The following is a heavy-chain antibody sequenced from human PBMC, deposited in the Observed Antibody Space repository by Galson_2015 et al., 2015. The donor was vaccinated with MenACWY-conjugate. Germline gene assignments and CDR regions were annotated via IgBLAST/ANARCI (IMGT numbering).Heavy chain of an antibody. J-gene: IGHJ4*02. CDR3: AEDRVFCGGDCRTGDY. Sequence: SLRLSCAASGFIFSTYAMSWVRQAPGKGLEWVSGISASGVDTYYTDSVKGWFTISRDNSKNTLYLQMKTLRAEDTAVYYCAEDRVFCGGDCRTGDYWGQGTLVTVSS. CDR1: GFIFSTYA. D-gene: IGHD2-21*02. CDR2: ISASGVDT. V-gene: IGHV3-23*01.